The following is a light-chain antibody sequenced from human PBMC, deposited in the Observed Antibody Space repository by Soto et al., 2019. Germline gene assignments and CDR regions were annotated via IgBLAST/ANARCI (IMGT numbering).Light chain of an antibody. Sequence: DMQLTQSPSSLSASVGDGVTITCRASQNVRSYLNWYQQKPGKAPKLLISESSTLETGVPSKFSGDGYGTDFTLTITSLQPEDFGIYYCQQTFSIPRTFGHGTKVDIK. V-gene: IGKV1-39*01. CDR3: QQTFSIPRT. CDR2: ESS. J-gene: IGKJ1*01. CDR1: QNVRSY.